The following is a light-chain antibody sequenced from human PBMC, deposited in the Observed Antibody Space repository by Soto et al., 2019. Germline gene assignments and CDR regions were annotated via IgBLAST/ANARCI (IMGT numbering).Light chain of an antibody. CDR3: QQRSSWPLS. CDR2: DAS. J-gene: IGKJ4*01. Sequence: EIVLTQSPATLSLSPGERATLSCRASQIASSFLAWYQQKPGQAPRLLIYDASNRDSGIPARFRGSGSGTDFTLTISSLEPEDCGVYYCQQRSSWPLSFGGGTKVEIK. CDR1: QIASSF. V-gene: IGKV3-11*01.